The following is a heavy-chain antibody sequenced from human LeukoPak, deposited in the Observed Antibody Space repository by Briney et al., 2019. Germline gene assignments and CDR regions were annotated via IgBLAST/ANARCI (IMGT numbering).Heavy chain of an antibody. J-gene: IGHJ4*02. V-gene: IGHV4-39*01. CDR2: IYYSGST. Sequence: SETLSLTCTVSGGSISSSSYYWGWIRQPPGKGLEWIGSIYYSGSTYHNPSLKSRVTISVDTSKNQFSLKLSSVTAADTAVYYCARQEDDILTGYYPLFFDYWGQGTLVTVSS. CDR1: GGSISSSSYY. D-gene: IGHD3-9*01. CDR3: ARQEDDILTGYYPLFFDY.